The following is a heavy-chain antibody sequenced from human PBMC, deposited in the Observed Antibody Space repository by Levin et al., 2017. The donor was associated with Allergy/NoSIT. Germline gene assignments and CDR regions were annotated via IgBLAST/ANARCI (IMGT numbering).Heavy chain of an antibody. J-gene: IGHJ5*02. Sequence: GGSLRLSCAASGFTFSSYAMHWVRQAPGKGLEWVAVISYDGSNKYYADSVKGRFTISRDNSKNTLYLQMNSLRAEDTAVYYCARKRLWLRGWFDPWGQGTLVTVSS. V-gene: IGHV3-30*04. CDR3: ARKRLWLRGWFDP. CDR2: ISYDGSNK. D-gene: IGHD5-18*01. CDR1: GFTFSSYA.